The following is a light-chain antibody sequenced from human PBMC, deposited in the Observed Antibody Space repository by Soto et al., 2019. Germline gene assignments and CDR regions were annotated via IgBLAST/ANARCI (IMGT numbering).Light chain of an antibody. CDR1: QSISTY. Sequence: DIQMTQSPSSLSASVGDRVTITCRASQSISTYLNWYQQKPGKAPKLLMHAASSLDRGVPSRFSGSGSGTDFTLTNSRLQTEDFATFFRQQSYRTPRTFGQGTKVDIK. J-gene: IGKJ1*01. V-gene: IGKV1-39*01. CDR3: QQSYRTPRT. CDR2: AAS.